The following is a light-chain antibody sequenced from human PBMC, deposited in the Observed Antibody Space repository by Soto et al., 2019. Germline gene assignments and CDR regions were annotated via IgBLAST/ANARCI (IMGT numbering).Light chain of an antibody. CDR2: GAS. Sequence: EMVMTQSPGTLSLSPGETATLSWSASQSVSSNYVAWFHQKPGQAPRLLIYGASSRATGIPDRFSGSGSGTDFTLTISRLEPEDFAVYYCQQYGSSGTFGQGTKVDIK. J-gene: IGKJ1*01. CDR1: QSVSSNY. CDR3: QQYGSSGT. V-gene: IGKV3-20*01.